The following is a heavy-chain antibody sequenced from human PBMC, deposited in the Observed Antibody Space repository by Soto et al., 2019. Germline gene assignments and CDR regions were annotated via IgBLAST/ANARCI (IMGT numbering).Heavy chain of an antibody. D-gene: IGHD3-10*01. Sequence: GSVKVSCKASGYTFTSYAIHWVRQAPGQRLEWMGWINAGNGNTKYSQKFQGRVTITRDTSASTAYMELSSLRSEDTAVYYCATDRNYGSGSCFDYWGQGTQVTVSS. J-gene: IGHJ4*02. CDR1: GYTFTSYA. V-gene: IGHV1-3*01. CDR3: ATDRNYGSGSCFDY. CDR2: INAGNGNT.